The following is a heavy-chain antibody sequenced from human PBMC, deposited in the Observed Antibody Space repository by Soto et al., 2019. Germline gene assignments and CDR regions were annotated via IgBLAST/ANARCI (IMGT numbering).Heavy chain of an antibody. CDR2: LIPILGLA. CDR3: ARFKLGDDY. CDR1: GGTFRNST. Sequence: QVQLVQSGAEVRKPGSSVKVSCQASGGTFRNSTVTWVRLAPGQGLEWMGRLIPILGLANYAQKFRGRLTITADKSTTTAYMELRSLRSEDTAIYYCARFKLGDDYWGQGTLVTVSS. V-gene: IGHV1-69*02. D-gene: IGHD5-12*01. J-gene: IGHJ4*02.